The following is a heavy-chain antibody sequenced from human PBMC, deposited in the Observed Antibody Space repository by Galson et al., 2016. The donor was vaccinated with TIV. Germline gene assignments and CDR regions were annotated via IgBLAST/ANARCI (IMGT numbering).Heavy chain of an antibody. V-gene: IGHV4-38-2*02. CDR3: VRIGMLREFYSCYAGPGIFDT. D-gene: IGHD3-22*01. CDR1: GDSISSGYY. CDR2: ICHTETT. Sequence: SETLSLTCSVSGDSISSGYYWGWVRQPPGKGLEWLGNICHTETTYYNPSLESRVSISVDTSKNQFSLRLRSVNAADTAVYYCVRIGMLREFYSCYAGPGIFDTWGQGILVTVAS. J-gene: IGHJ5*02.